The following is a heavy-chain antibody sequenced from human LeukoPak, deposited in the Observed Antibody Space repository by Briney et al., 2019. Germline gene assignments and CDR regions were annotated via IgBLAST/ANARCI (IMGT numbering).Heavy chain of an antibody. J-gene: IGHJ4*02. D-gene: IGHD4-17*01. CDR3: ARAQTYGDSRLLLDY. Sequence: GGSLRLSCAASGFTFGNYGMSWVRQAPGKGLEWVSGINWNGGSTGYADSVEGRFTIFRDNAKNSRYLQMNSLRVEDTALYYCARAQTYGDSRLLLDYWGQGTLVTVSS. V-gene: IGHV3-20*04. CDR2: INWNGGST. CDR1: GFTFGNYG.